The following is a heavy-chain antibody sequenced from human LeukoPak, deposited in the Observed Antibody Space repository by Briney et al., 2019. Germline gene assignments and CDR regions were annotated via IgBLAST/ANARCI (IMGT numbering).Heavy chain of an antibody. CDR2: VGDSGATT. Sequence: GGSLRLSCAASGFTLSSYAMTWVRQAPGKGLEWVSDVGDSGATTYYADSVKGRFTISRDNSKNTLYLQMSSLRAEDTAVYFCASFHYYGSGAYYLSYWGQGTLVTVSS. V-gene: IGHV3-23*01. CDR3: ASFHYYGSGAYYLSY. D-gene: IGHD3-10*01. CDR1: GFTLSSYA. J-gene: IGHJ4*02.